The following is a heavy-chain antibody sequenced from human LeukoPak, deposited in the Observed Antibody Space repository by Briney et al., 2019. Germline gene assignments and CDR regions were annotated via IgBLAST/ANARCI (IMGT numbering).Heavy chain of an antibody. J-gene: IGHJ4*02. CDR2: ISSGSSII. CDR1: GFTLSTYN. Sequence: GGSLRLSCVASGFTLSTYNMNWVRQAPGKGLEWVSYISSGSSIIYYADSVKGRFTISRDNAKSSLYLQMNSLRDEDTAVYYCARKLAGSGNYYFVYWGEGTLVTVSS. D-gene: IGHD3-10*01. V-gene: IGHV3-48*02. CDR3: ARKLAGSGNYYFVY.